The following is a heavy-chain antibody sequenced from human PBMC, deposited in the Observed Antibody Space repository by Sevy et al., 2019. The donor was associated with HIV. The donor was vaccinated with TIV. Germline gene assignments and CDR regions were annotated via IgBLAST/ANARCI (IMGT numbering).Heavy chain of an antibody. CDR3: ARRSAGGYYFDY. V-gene: IGHV1-69*13. CDR1: GGTFSSYA. J-gene: IGHJ4*02. CDR2: IIPIFGTA. D-gene: IGHD3-10*01. Sequence: ASLKVSCKASGGTFSSYAISWVRQAPGQGLEWMGGIIPIFGTANYAQKFQGRVTITADESTSTAYMELSSLRSEDTAVYYCARRSAGGYYFDYWGQGTLVTVSS.